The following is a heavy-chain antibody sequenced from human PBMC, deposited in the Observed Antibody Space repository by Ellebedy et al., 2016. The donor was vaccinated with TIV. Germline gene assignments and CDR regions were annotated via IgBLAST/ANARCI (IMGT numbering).Heavy chain of an antibody. CDR2: IKQDGSEK. V-gene: IGHV3-7*01. Sequence: GESLKISCAASGFTFSRYWMSLVRQAPGKGLEWVANIKQDGSEKYYVDSVKGRFTISRDNAKNSLYLQLNSLRAEDTAVYYCARDLGYSYGHYGMDVWGQGTTVTVSS. CDR3: ARDLGYSYGHYGMDV. CDR1: GFTFSRYW. D-gene: IGHD5-18*01. J-gene: IGHJ6*02.